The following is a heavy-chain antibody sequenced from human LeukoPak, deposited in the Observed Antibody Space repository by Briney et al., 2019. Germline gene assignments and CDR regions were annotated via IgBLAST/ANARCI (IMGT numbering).Heavy chain of an antibody. CDR2: IYAGGST. CDR1: GFTVSSNY. V-gene: IGHV3-53*01. D-gene: IGHD3-9*01. Sequence: GGSLRLSCAASGFTVSSNYMSWVRQAPGMGLEWVSVIYAGGSTYYADSVKGRFTISRDNSKNTLYLQMNSLRADDTAVYYCVKDHGWLLYSWGQGTLVTVSS. CDR3: VKDHGWLLYS. J-gene: IGHJ4*02.